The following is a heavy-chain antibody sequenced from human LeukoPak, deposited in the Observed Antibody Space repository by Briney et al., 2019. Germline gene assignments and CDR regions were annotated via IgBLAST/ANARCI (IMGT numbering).Heavy chain of an antibody. D-gene: IGHD1-14*01. CDR1: GFTVSSNY. CDR3: ARGITGPNGLDV. J-gene: IGHJ6*02. CDR2: IYSGGNT. V-gene: IGHV3-53*01. Sequence: GGSLRLSCVAPGFTVSSNYMSWVRQAPGKGLEWVSVIYSGGNTYCADSVKGRFTISRDTSKNTLYLQMNSLRAEDTAVYYCARGITGPNGLDVWGHGTTVTVSS.